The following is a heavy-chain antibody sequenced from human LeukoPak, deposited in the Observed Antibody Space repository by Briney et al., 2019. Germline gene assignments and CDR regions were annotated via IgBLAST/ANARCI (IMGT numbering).Heavy chain of an antibody. J-gene: IGHJ4*02. CDR3: ARGYSSSWAEIGY. V-gene: IGHV3-74*01. CDR2: INGDGSTT. D-gene: IGHD6-13*01. CDR1: GLTFGSYW. Sequence: GGSLRLSCAASGLTFGSYWMHWVRQTPGKGPVWVSHINGDGSTTRYADSVKGRFTISRDNAKNSLYLQMNSLRAEDTAVYYCARGYSSSWAEIGYWGQGTLVTVSS.